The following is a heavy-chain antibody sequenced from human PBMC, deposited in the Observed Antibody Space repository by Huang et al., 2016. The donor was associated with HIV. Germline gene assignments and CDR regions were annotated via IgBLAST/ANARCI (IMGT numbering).Heavy chain of an antibody. CDR2: SYYSGST. V-gene: IGHV4-59*01. D-gene: IGHD6-13*01. Sequence: QVQLQESGPGLVKPSETLSLTCTVSGGSISSYYWSWIRQPPGKGLEWIGYSYYSGSTNYNPSFQRRVTISVDTSKNQFSLKLSSVTAADTAVYYCARRSSPGRYFDYWGQGTLVTVSS. CDR1: GGSISSYY. J-gene: IGHJ4*02. CDR3: ARRSSPGRYFDY.